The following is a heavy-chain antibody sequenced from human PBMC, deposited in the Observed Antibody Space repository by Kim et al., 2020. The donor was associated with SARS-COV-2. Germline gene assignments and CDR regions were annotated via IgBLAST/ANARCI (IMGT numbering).Heavy chain of an antibody. D-gene: IGHD4-17*01. Sequence: GGSLRLSCAASGFTFSSYAMHWVRQAPGKGLEWVAVISYDGSNKYYADSVKGRFTISRDNSKNTLYLQMNSLRAEDTAVYYCASAPTVTPGYWGQGTLVT. CDR2: ISYDGSNK. CDR1: GFTFSSYA. V-gene: IGHV3-30-3*01. J-gene: IGHJ4*02. CDR3: ASAPTVTPGY.